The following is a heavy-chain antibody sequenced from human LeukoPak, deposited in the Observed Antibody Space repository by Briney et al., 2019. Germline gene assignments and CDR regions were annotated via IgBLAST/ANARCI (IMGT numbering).Heavy chain of an antibody. D-gene: IGHD3-22*01. CDR3: ARHLRDYYDRGYYFDY. CDR2: IYYSGST. V-gene: IGHV4-59*01. Sequence: PSETLSPTCTVSGGSISSYYWSWIRQPPGKGLEWIGYIYYSGSTNYNPSLKSRVTISVDTSKNQFSLKVSSVTAADTAVYYCARHLRDYYDRGYYFDYWGQGTLVTVSS. CDR1: GGSISSYY. J-gene: IGHJ4*02.